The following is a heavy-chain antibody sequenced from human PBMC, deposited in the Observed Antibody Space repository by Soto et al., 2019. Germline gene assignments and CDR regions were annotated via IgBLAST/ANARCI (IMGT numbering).Heavy chain of an antibody. V-gene: IGHV3-23*01. Sequence: GGSLRLSCAASGFTFSSYAMSWVRQAPGKGLEWVSAISGSGGSTYYADSVKGRFTISRDNSKNTRYLQMNSLRAEDTAVYYCAKDRSGDCSGGSCLFWIQEIGWFDPWGQGTLVTVSS. CDR1: GFTFSSYA. J-gene: IGHJ5*02. CDR2: ISGSGGST. D-gene: IGHD2-15*01. CDR3: AKDRSGDCSGGSCLFWIQEIGWFDP.